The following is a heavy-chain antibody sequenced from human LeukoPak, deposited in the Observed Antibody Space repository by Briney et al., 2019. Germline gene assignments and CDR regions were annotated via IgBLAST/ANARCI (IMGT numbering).Heavy chain of an antibody. CDR2: IYPGDSDT. CDR3: ARLASGIVVVPDAFDI. V-gene: IGHV5-51*01. J-gene: IGHJ3*02. Sequence: GESLKISCKGSGYSFTSYWIGWVRQMPGKGLEWMGIIYPGDSDTRYSPSFQGQVTISADKSISTAYLQWSSLKASDTAMYYCARLASGIVVVPDAFDIWGQGTMVTVSS. D-gene: IGHD2-2*01. CDR1: GYSFTSYW.